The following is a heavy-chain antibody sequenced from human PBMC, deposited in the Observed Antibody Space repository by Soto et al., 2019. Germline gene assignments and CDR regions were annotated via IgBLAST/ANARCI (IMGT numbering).Heavy chain of an antibody. Sequence: QLQLQESGSGLVKPSQTLSLTCAVSGGSISSGGYSWSWIRQPPGKGLEWIGYIYHSGSTYYNPSHKRRVTISVDRSNNQFSLKLSSVTAADTAGYYCASAGGLGAVAADYWGQGTLVTVSS. J-gene: IGHJ4*02. CDR2: IYHSGST. V-gene: IGHV4-30-2*01. D-gene: IGHD6-19*01. CDR3: ASAGGLGAVAADY. CDR1: GGSISSGGYS.